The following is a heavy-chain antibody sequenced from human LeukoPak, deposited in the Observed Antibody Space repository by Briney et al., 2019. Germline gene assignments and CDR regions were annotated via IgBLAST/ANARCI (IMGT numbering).Heavy chain of an antibody. CDR3: ARGYCSGGSCYSVENWFDP. CDR1: GGSIRNSY. D-gene: IGHD2-15*01. CDR2: IYSSGSA. Sequence: SETLSLTCTVSGGSIRNSYWSWIRQPAGKGLEWIGRIYSSGSAGYNPSLKSRVTMSVDTSKNQFSLRLDSVTAADTAVYYCARGYCSGGSCYSVENWFDPWGQGTLVTVSS. V-gene: IGHV4-4*07. J-gene: IGHJ5*02.